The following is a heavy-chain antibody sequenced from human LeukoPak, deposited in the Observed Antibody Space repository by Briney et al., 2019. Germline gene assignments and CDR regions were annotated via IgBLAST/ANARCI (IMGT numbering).Heavy chain of an antibody. J-gene: IGHJ4*02. CDR3: ARKGVWGSYCYRLDY. D-gene: IGHD3-16*02. Sequence: SETLSLTCTVSGGSISSSSYYWGWIRQPPGKGLEWIGSIYYSGSTYYNPSLKSRVTISVDTSKNQFSLKLSSVTAADTAVYYCARKGVWGSYCYRLDYWGQGTLVTVSS. CDR2: IYYSGST. CDR1: GGSISSSSYY. V-gene: IGHV4-39*07.